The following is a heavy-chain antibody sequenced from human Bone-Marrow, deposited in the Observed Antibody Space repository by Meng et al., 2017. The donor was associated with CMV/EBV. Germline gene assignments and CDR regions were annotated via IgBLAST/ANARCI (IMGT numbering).Heavy chain of an antibody. CDR1: GYTFTGYY. CDR3: ARLYSDYLKIDY. V-gene: IGHV1-46*01. D-gene: IGHD4-11*01. Sequence: ASVKVSCKASGYTFTGYYINWVRQAPGQGLEWMGIINPSGGSTSYAQKFQGRVTMTRDTSTSTVYMELSGLRSDDTAVYYCARLYSDYLKIDYWGQGTLVTVSS. J-gene: IGHJ4*02. CDR2: INPSGGST.